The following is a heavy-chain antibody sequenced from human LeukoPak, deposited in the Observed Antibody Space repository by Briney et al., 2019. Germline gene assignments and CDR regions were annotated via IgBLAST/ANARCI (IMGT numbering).Heavy chain of an antibody. CDR1: GFTFSTYD. CDR2: ISGSGGST. CDR3: AKDLGAVPGNKYFAY. Sequence: GGSLRLSCAASGFTFSTYDMTWVRQAPGKGLEWVSSISGSGGSTYYADSVKGRFTTSRDNSKNTLYLQMNGLRAEDTAVYYCAKDLGAVPGNKYFAYWGQGTLVTVSS. D-gene: IGHD6-19*01. J-gene: IGHJ4*02. V-gene: IGHV3-23*01.